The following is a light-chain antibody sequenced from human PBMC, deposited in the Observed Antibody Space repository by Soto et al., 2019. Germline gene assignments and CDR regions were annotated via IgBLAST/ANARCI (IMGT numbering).Light chain of an antibody. V-gene: IGLV2-8*01. Sequence: QSVLTQPPSASGSPGQSVTISCSGSSSDIGGYTYVSWYQHHPGKAPKLMIYEVSKRPSGVPDRFSGSKSGNTASLTVSGLQGEDEADYSCSSFAERNSYVSGTGPRVTV. CDR1: SSDIGGYTY. J-gene: IGLJ1*01. CDR3: SSFAERNSYV. CDR2: EVS.